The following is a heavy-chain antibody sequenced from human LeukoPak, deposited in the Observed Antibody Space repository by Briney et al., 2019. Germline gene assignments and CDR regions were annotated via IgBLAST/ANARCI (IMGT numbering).Heavy chain of an antibody. CDR2: INHSGST. V-gene: IGHV4-34*01. Sequence: KASETLSLTCAVYGGSFSGYYWSWIRQPPGKGLEWIGEINHSGSTNYNPSLKSRVTISVDTSKNQFSLKLSSVTAADTAVYYCARHPLRRVPAAMKYSWFDPWGQGTLVTVSS. D-gene: IGHD2-2*01. CDR1: GGSFSGYY. CDR3: ARHPLRRVPAAMKYSWFDP. J-gene: IGHJ5*02.